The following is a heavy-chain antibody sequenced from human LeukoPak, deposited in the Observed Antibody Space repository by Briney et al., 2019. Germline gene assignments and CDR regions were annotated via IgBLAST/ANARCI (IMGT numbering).Heavy chain of an antibody. CDR1: GGSISGGGYS. Sequence: PSETLSLTCAVPGGSISGGGYSWSWIRQPPGKGLEWIGYIYHSGSTYYNPSLKSRVTISVDRSKNQFSLKLSSVTAADTAVYYCARTSTAYYYDSSGYYFDYWGQGTLVTVSS. CDR3: ARTSTAYYYDSSGYYFDY. J-gene: IGHJ4*02. CDR2: IYHSGST. V-gene: IGHV4-30-2*01. D-gene: IGHD3-22*01.